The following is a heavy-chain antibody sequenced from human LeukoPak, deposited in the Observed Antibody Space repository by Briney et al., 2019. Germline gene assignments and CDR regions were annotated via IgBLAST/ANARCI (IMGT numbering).Heavy chain of an antibody. CDR1: GFTFSSYG. CDR2: IRYDGSNK. V-gene: IGHV3-30*02. CDR3: ARGAPRYCSGGSCYLYYFDY. D-gene: IGHD2-15*01. Sequence: PGGSLRLSCAASGFTFSSYGMHWVRQAPGKGLEWVAFIRYDGSNKYYADSVKGRFTISRDNSKNTLYLQMNSLRAEDTAVYYCARGAPRYCSGGSCYLYYFDYWGQGTLVTVSS. J-gene: IGHJ4*02.